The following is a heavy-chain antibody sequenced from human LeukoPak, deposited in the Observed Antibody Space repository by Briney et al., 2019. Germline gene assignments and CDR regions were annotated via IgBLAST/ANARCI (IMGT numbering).Heavy chain of an antibody. J-gene: IGHJ3*02. Sequence: GGSLRLSCAASGFTFNTYSMNWVRQAPGEGLEWVSSISSSSSYIYYADSVKGRFTISRDISKNTLYLQMNSLRAEDTAVYYCARDRGGSSDAFDIWGQGTMVTVSS. V-gene: IGHV3-21*01. CDR3: ARDRGGSSDAFDI. CDR1: GFTFNTYS. CDR2: ISSSSSYI. D-gene: IGHD2-2*01.